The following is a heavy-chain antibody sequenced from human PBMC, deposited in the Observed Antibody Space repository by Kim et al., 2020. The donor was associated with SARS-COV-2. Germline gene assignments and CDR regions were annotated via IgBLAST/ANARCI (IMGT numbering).Heavy chain of an antibody. CDR3: ARGPIDYDILTGYFY. Sequence: ASVKVSCKASGYTFTSYGISWVRQAPGQGLEWMGWISAYNGNTNYAQKLQGRVTMTTDTSTSTAYMELRSLRSDDTAVYYCARGPIDYDILTGYFYWGQGTLVTVSS. CDR1: GYTFTSYG. V-gene: IGHV1-18*01. J-gene: IGHJ4*02. D-gene: IGHD3-9*01. CDR2: ISAYNGNT.